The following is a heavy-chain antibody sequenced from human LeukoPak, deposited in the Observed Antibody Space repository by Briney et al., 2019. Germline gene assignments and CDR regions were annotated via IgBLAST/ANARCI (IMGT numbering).Heavy chain of an antibody. CDR1: GFPFSSYW. J-gene: IGHJ4*02. CDR2: IKQDGSKK. V-gene: IGHV3-7*01. D-gene: IGHD6-13*01. CDR3: VRAIAAAASY. Sequence: GGSLRLSCVASGFPFSSYWMTWVRQAPGKGLEWVANIKQDGSKKSYVDSVKGRFTISRDNAKNSLSLQMNSLRVEDTAVYYCVRAIAAAASYWGQGTLVTVSS.